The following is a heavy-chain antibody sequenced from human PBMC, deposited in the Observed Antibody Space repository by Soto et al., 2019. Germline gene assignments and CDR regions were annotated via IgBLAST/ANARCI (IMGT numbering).Heavy chain of an antibody. Sequence: VQLVESGGGLVQPGGSLRLSCAASGFTFSSYSMNWVRQAPGKGLEWVAYISSSSSTIYYADSVKGRFTISRDNAKNSLYLQMNSLRADDTAVYYCASITIFEDYFDYWGQGPLVTVSS. V-gene: IGHV3-48*01. CDR3: ASITIFEDYFDY. D-gene: IGHD3-3*01. CDR2: ISSSSSTI. J-gene: IGHJ4*02. CDR1: GFTFSSYS.